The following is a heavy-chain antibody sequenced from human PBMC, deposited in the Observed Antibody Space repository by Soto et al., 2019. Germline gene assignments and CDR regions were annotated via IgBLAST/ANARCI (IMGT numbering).Heavy chain of an antibody. V-gene: IGHV3-23*01. CDR1: GFTFSSYA. Sequence: EVQVLESGGGLVQPGGSLRLSCAASGFTFSSYAMSWVRQAPGKGLEWVSAISGSGGTTYYADSVKGRFTISRDNSKNALYLQMNSLRAEDTALYYCAKRRDISGYYYFDYWGQGTLVTVSS. CDR2: ISGSGGTT. CDR3: AKRRDISGYYYFDY. D-gene: IGHD3-22*01. J-gene: IGHJ4*02.